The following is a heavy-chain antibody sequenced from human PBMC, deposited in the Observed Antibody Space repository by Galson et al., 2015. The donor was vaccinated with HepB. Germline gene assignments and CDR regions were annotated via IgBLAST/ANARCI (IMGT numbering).Heavy chain of an antibody. Sequence: SVKVSCKASGYTFTSYYVHWVRQAPGQGLEWMGIINPSSGSTSYSQKFQGRVTMTRDTSTSTVYMELSGLRSEDTAVYYCARDLPDCSGGSCYARYYFEYWGQGTLVTVSS. J-gene: IGHJ4*02. D-gene: IGHD2-15*01. CDR2: INPSSGST. V-gene: IGHV1-46*01. CDR3: ARDLPDCSGGSCYARYYFEY. CDR1: GYTFTSYY.